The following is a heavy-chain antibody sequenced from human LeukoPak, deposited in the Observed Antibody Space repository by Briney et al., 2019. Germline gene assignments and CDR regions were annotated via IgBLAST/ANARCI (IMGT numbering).Heavy chain of an antibody. Sequence: GGSLRLSCAASGFTFSSYSMNWVRQAPGKGLEWVSSISSSSSYIYYADSVKGRFTISRDNAKNSLYLHMSSLRVEDTAVYYCARGPRSGGWGQGTLVTVSS. CDR2: ISSSSSYI. D-gene: IGHD1-26*01. V-gene: IGHV3-21*01. J-gene: IGHJ1*01. CDR3: ARGPRSGG. CDR1: GFTFSSYS.